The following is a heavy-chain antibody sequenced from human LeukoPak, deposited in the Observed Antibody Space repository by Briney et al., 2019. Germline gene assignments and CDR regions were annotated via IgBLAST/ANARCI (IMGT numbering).Heavy chain of an antibody. V-gene: IGHV3-33*01. Sequence: GRSLRLSSAATGFSFSTYGMHEVRQAPGKGLGWVAMIWYDASGQHYADSVKGRFTISRDTSKNTLYLQMNSLRAEDTAVYFCARDSLYDDNGYYHYFDYWGQGTLVTVSS. J-gene: IGHJ4*02. CDR3: ARDSLYDDNGYYHYFDY. D-gene: IGHD3-22*01. CDR2: IWYDASGQ. CDR1: GFSFSTYG.